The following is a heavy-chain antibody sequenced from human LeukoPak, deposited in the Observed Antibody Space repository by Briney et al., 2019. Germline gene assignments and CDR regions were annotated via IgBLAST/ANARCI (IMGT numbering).Heavy chain of an antibody. V-gene: IGHV4-31*03. Sequence: PSQTLSLTCTVSGGSISSGGYYWSWIRQHPGKGLEWIGYIYYSGSTYYNPSLKSRVTISVETSKNQFSLKLSSVTAADTAVYYCARRYCSGGSCYFDYWGQGTLVTVSS. D-gene: IGHD2-15*01. CDR2: IYYSGST. CDR1: GGSISSGGYY. J-gene: IGHJ4*02. CDR3: ARRYCSGGSCYFDY.